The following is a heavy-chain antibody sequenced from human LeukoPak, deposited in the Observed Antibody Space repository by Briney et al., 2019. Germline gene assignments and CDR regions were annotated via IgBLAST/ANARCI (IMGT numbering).Heavy chain of an antibody. CDR1: GYSFTAFY. J-gene: IGHJ5*02. Sequence: AASVKVSCKTSGYSFTAFYIHWVRQAPGQGLEWMGWIHPRRGDTNYAQKFQGRVTMTRDTSISTAYMELSSLRSEDTAVYYCARVIYGDYGGGWFDPWGQGTLVTVSS. CDR2: IHPRRGDT. V-gene: IGHV1-2*02. D-gene: IGHD4-17*01. CDR3: ARVIYGDYGGGWFDP.